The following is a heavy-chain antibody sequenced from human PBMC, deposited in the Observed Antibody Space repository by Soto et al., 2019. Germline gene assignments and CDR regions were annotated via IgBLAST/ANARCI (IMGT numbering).Heavy chain of an antibody. Sequence: ASVKVSCEASGYSFTGYYMHWVRQAPGQGLEWMGWINPNSGGTNYAQKFQGWVTMTRDTSISTAYMELSRLRSDDTAVYYCARASSSWGYYYYGMDVWGQGTTVTVSS. CDR3: ARASSSWGYYYYGMDV. D-gene: IGHD6-6*01. CDR2: INPNSGGT. V-gene: IGHV1-2*04. J-gene: IGHJ6*02. CDR1: GYSFTGYY.